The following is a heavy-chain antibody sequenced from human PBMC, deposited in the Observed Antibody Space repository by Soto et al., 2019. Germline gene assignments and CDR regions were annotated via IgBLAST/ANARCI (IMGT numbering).Heavy chain of an antibody. CDR3: ARPQYSSGWYNWFDP. CDR1: GYTFTSYA. V-gene: IGHV1-3*01. J-gene: IGHJ5*02. CDR2: INAGNGNT. D-gene: IGHD6-19*01. Sequence: ASVKVSCKASGYTFTSYAMHWVRQAPGQRLEWMGWINAGNGNTKYSQKFQGRVTITRDTSASTAYMELSSLRSEDTAVYYCARPQYSSGWYNWFDPWGQGTLVTVSS.